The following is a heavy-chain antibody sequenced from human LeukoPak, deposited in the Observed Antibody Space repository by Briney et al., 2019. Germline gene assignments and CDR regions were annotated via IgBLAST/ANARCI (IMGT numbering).Heavy chain of an antibody. J-gene: IGHJ4*02. V-gene: IGHV3-30*18. CDR1: GFTFSSYG. Sequence: GRSLRLSCAASGFTFSSYGMHWVRQAPVKGLEWVAVISYDGSNKYCADSVKGRFTISRDNSKNTLYLQMNSLRAEDTAVYYCAKQSGADRGHLDFWGQGTLVTVSS. D-gene: IGHD4/OR15-4a*01. CDR3: AKQSGADRGHLDF. CDR2: ISYDGSNK.